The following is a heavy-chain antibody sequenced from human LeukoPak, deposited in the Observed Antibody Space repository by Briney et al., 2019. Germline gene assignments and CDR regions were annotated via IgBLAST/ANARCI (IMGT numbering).Heavy chain of an antibody. CDR1: GGSFSGYY. D-gene: IGHD3-3*01. Sequence: SETLSLTCAVYGGSFSGYYWSWIRQPPGKGLEWIGKSNHSGNTNYNPSLKSRVTISVDTSKNQFSLKLSSVTAADTAVYYCARERGVSITIFGVVNKPYYFDYWGQGTLVTVSS. V-gene: IGHV4-34*01. CDR2: SNHSGNT. J-gene: IGHJ4*02. CDR3: ARERGVSITIFGVVNKPYYFDY.